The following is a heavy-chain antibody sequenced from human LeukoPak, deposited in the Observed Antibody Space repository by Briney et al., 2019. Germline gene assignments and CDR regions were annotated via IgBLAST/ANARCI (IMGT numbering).Heavy chain of an antibody. D-gene: IGHD2-2*01. Sequence: PSETLSLTCTVSGGSISSSSYFWGWIRQPPGKGLEWIGTIYYSGSTYYNPSLKSRVTISVDTSNDQFSLKLSSVTAADTAVYYCATYCSTTSCPHRRAFDIWGQGTMVTVSP. CDR1: GGSISSSSYF. J-gene: IGHJ3*02. V-gene: IGHV4-39*01. CDR3: ATYCSTTSCPHRRAFDI. CDR2: IYYSGST.